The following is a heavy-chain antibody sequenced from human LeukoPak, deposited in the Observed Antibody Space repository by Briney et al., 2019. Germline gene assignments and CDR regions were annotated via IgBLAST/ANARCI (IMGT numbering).Heavy chain of an antibody. J-gene: IGHJ4*02. CDR1: GXPFSAYW. Sequence: GGSLRLSCAASGXPFSAYWMLWARQAPGKGLEWVSYISSGGGTIYNADSVKGRFTISRDNAKKSLYVQMDSLRAEDTAVYYCASSSGYWGQGTLVTVSS. CDR3: ASSSGY. V-gene: IGHV3-11*04. CDR2: ISSGGGTI. D-gene: IGHD6-25*01.